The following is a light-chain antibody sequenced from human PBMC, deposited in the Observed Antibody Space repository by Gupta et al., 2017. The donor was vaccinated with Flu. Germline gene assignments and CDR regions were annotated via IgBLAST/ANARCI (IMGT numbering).Light chain of an antibody. CDR3: QQRDNTPVT. CDR1: QRIRNY. Sequence: PAFLYASVRDRVTITCRASQRIRNYLDWYQQKAGKAPKLLIFTASKVKSGVPSRFSGSGYGTDFTLAISSRQPEDFANYYCQQRDNTPVTFGRGTKFEI. V-gene: IGKV1-39*01. CDR2: TAS. J-gene: IGKJ4*01.